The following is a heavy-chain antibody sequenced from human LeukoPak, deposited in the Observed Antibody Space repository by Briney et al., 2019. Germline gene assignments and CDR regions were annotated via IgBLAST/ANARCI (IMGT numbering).Heavy chain of an antibody. CDR1: GFLLRDYH. Sequence: PGGSLRLSCGASGFLLRDYHMKWLRQAPGKGLEWVSGISGNAVGTSHTDSVKGRFTISRDNSKNMLYLQMNSLRDEDSAVYYCAKDRGYYYDSSAYDSWGQGTLVTVSS. D-gene: IGHD3-22*01. V-gene: IGHV3-23*01. J-gene: IGHJ5*01. CDR2: ISGNAVGT. CDR3: AKDRGYYYDSSAYDS.